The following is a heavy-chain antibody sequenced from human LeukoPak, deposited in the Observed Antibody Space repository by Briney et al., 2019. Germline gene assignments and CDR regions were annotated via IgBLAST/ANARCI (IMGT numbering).Heavy chain of an antibody. CDR3: ARRSYGTDYFDY. Sequence: SETLSLTCTVSGDSISSSIYYWSWIRQPAGKGLEWIGRMSTSGSTSYNPSLKSRVTISVDTSKNQFSLKLSSVTAADTAVYYCARRSYGTDYFDYWGQGTLVTVSS. CDR1: GDSISSSIYY. J-gene: IGHJ4*02. V-gene: IGHV4-61*02. CDR2: MSTSGST. D-gene: IGHD5-18*01.